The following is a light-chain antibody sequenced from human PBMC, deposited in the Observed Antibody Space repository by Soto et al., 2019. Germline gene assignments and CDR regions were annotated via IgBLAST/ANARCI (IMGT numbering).Light chain of an antibody. CDR1: GSNIGRNS. CDR2: RNN. V-gene: IGLV1-44*01. CDR3: ATWDDSLSGVE. Sequence: QAVLTQPPSTSGTPGQRVTIPCSGSGSNIGRNSVTWYQRLPGTAPKLLVYRNNQRPSGVPERFSGSKSGTSASLAINGLQSEDEADYYCATWDDSLSGVEFGGGTKLTVL. J-gene: IGLJ3*02.